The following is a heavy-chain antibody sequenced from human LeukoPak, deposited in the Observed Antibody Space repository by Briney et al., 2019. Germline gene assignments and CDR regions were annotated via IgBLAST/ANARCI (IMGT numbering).Heavy chain of an antibody. Sequence: WASAKVSCKASGGTFSSYAISWVRQAPGQGLEWMGGHIPIFGTANYAQKFQGRVTINADDSASTAYMELSSLRSEDTAVYYCARCPEVRGVIITRFDHWGQGTLVTVSS. CDR3: ARCPEVRGVIITRFDH. V-gene: IGHV1-69*13. CDR2: HIPIFGTA. CDR1: GGTFSSYA. J-gene: IGHJ5*02. D-gene: IGHD3-10*01.